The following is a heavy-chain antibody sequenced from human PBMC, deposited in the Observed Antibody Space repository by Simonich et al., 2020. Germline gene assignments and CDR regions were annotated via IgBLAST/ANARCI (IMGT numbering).Heavy chain of an antibody. Sequence: QLQLQESGPGLVKPSETLSLTCTVSGGSIRSSSYYWGWIRRPPGKGREWIGSIYKSGSTHSNPSPKSRVTISGDTSKNQFSLKLSSVTAADTAVYYCARQRVLMVYAIDYWGQGTLVTVSS. CDR3: ARQRVLMVYAIDY. D-gene: IGHD2-8*01. V-gene: IGHV4-39*01. J-gene: IGHJ4*02. CDR2: IYKSGST. CDR1: GGSIRSSSYY.